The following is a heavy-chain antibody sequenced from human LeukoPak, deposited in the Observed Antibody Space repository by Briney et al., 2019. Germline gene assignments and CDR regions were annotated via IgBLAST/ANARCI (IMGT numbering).Heavy chain of an antibody. J-gene: IGHJ6*02. Sequence: SETLSLTCTVSGGSISSSSYYWGWIRQPPGKGLEWIGSIYYSGSTYYNPSLKSRVTISVDTSKNQFSLKLSSVTAADTAVYYCARDWGNCGGDCHQVWGYYYGMDVWGQGTTVTVSS. CDR1: GGSISSSSYY. CDR3: ARDWGNCGGDCHQVWGYYYGMDV. D-gene: IGHD2-21*02. V-gene: IGHV4-39*07. CDR2: IYYSGST.